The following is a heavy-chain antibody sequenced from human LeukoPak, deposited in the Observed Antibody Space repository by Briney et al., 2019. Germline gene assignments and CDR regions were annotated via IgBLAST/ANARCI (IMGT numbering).Heavy chain of an antibody. Sequence: GGSLRLSCAASGFTFSSYAMSWVRQAPGKGLEWVSAISGSGGSTYYADSVKGRFTISRDNSKNTLYLQMNGLRAEDTAVYYCARDRRGAGDYWGQGTLVTVSS. D-gene: IGHD1-26*01. CDR1: GFTFSSYA. CDR3: ARDRRGAGDY. V-gene: IGHV3-23*01. CDR2: ISGSGGST. J-gene: IGHJ4*02.